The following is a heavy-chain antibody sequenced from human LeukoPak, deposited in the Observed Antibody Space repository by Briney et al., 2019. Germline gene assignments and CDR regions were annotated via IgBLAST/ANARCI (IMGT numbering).Heavy chain of an antibody. Sequence: VASVKVSCKASGYTFTNYGTSWVRQAPGQGLEWMGGIIPIFGTANYAQKFQGRVTITADKSTSTAYMELSSLRSEDTAVYYCARDIVVVVAATEHDAFDIWGQGTMVTVSS. CDR1: GYTFTNYG. CDR2: IIPIFGTA. D-gene: IGHD2-15*01. CDR3: ARDIVVVVAATEHDAFDI. J-gene: IGHJ3*02. V-gene: IGHV1-69*06.